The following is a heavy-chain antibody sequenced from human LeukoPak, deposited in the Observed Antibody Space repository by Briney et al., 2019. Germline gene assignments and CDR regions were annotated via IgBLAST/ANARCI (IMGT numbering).Heavy chain of an antibody. CDR1: GGSISSSSYY. J-gene: IGHJ4*02. Sequence: SETLSLACTVSGGSISSSSYYWGWIRQPPGKGLEWIGSIYYSGSTYYNPSPKSRVTISVDTSKNQFSLKLSSVTAADTAVYYCASVPDTAMVLDDYWGQGTLVTVSS. D-gene: IGHD5-18*01. CDR2: IYYSGST. V-gene: IGHV4-39*01. CDR3: ASVPDTAMVLDDY.